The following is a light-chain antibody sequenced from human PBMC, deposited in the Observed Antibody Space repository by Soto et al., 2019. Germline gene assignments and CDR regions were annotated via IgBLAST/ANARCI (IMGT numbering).Light chain of an antibody. CDR1: QSINNY. CDR3: QQSLTMPIT. CDR2: SAS. V-gene: IGKV1-39*01. Sequence: DIQMTQSPASLSVSLVYRFTITCLASQSINNYLNWYLQRPGQAPKLLIRSASTLQRGVPSRFSGSGSRTEFTLTIADLQPDDFGTYYCQQSLTMPITFGHGTRLEIK. J-gene: IGKJ5*01.